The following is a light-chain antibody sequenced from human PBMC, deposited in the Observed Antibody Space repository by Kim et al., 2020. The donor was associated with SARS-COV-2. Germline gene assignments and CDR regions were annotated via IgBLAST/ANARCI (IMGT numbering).Light chain of an antibody. Sequence: VALGQTVRITGQGDGLGSDDATWDKQKPGQAPILVSYGKNNRPSGIPDRFSGSSSGNTASLTITGTQAGDEADYYCNSRDSNDNVVFGGGTQLTVL. CDR3: NSRDSNDNVV. CDR2: GKN. CDR1: GLGSDD. V-gene: IGLV3-19*01. J-gene: IGLJ2*01.